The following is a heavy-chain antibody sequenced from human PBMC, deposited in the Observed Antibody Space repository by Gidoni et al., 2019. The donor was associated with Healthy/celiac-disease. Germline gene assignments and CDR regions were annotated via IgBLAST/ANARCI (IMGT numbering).Heavy chain of an antibody. CDR1: GGSFSGYY. CDR2: INHSGST. V-gene: IGHV4-34*01. D-gene: IGHD5-12*01. CDR3: VVDGYNYFDY. J-gene: IGHJ4*02. Sequence: QVQLQQWGAGLLKPSETLSLTCAVYGGSFSGYYWSWIRQPPGKGLEWIGEINHSGSTNYNPSLKSRVTISVDTSKNQFSLKLSSVTAADTAVYYCVVDGYNYFDYWGQGTLVTVSS.